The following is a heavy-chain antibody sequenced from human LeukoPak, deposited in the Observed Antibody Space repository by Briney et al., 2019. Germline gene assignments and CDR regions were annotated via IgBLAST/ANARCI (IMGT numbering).Heavy chain of an antibody. CDR1: GGSIISSSYY. Sequence: PSGTLSLTCAVSGGSIISSSYYWGWIRQPPGKGLEGIGSIDYSGSTDYNPSLKSRVTISVDTSKNQFALHLSSVHAADTAVYYCARVSTVATLVLYYYMDVWGKGTTVTVSS. CDR3: ARVSTVATLVLYYYMDV. CDR2: IDYSGST. J-gene: IGHJ6*03. V-gene: IGHV4-39*06. D-gene: IGHD5-12*01.